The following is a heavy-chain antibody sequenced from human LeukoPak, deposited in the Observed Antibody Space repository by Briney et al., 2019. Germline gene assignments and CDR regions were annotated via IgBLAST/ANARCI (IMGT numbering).Heavy chain of an antibody. Sequence: ASVKVSCKASGYTFTSYGISWVRQAPGQGLEWMGWISAYNGNTNYAQKLQGRVTMTTDTSTSTAYKELRSLRSDDTAVYYCARDSYYYGSGREGYFDYWGQGTLVTVSS. CDR2: ISAYNGNT. D-gene: IGHD3-10*01. CDR3: ARDSYYYGSGREGYFDY. J-gene: IGHJ4*02. V-gene: IGHV1-18*04. CDR1: GYTFTSYG.